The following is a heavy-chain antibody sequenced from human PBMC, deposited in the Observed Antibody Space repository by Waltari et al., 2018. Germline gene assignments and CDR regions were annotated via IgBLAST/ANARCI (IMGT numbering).Heavy chain of an antibody. J-gene: IGHJ4*02. D-gene: IGHD2-2*01. CDR3: TRGPVRRYDY. Sequence: EVHLVESGGGLVQPGGSSRLSCVASGFPFRHSWITWVRQAPGQGREWVASVKEAGDENHDVDSVKGRCTISRDNAENPVNLQKNSRRAEDTAVYYCTRGPVRRYDYWGQGTLVTVSS. CDR2: VKEAGDEN. CDR1: GFPFRHSW. V-gene: IGHV3-7*01.